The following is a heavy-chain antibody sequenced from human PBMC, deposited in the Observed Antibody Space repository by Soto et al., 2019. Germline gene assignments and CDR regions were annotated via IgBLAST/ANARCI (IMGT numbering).Heavy chain of an antibody. V-gene: IGHV1-3*01. CDR3: AGSGATVTNPYYYYYYGMDV. CDR2: INAGNGNT. D-gene: IGHD4-17*01. CDR1: GYTFTSYA. J-gene: IGHJ6*02. Sequence: ASVKVSCKASGYTFTSYAIHWVRQAPGQRLEWMGWINAGNGNTKYSQKFQGRVTITRDTSASTAYMELSSLRSEDTAVYYCAGSGATVTNPYYYYYYGMDVWGQGPTLTV.